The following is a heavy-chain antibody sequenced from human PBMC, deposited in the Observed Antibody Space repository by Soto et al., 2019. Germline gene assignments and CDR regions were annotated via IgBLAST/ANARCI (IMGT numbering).Heavy chain of an antibody. J-gene: IGHJ6*02. D-gene: IGHD5-18*01. CDR3: AGDRKDTAMVYYYYGMDV. CDR1: GDSVSSNSAA. CDR2: TYYRSKWYN. V-gene: IGHV6-1*01. Sequence: SQTLSLTCAISGDSVSSNSAAWNWIRQSPSRGLEWLGRTYYRSKWYNDYAVSVKSRITINPDTSKNQFSLQLNSVTPEDTAVYYCAGDRKDTAMVYYYYGMDVWGQGTTVTVSS.